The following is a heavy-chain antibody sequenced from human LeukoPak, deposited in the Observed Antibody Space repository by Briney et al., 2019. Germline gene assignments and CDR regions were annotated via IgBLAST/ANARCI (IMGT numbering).Heavy chain of an antibody. Sequence: ASVKVSCKASGYTFTSYGISWVRQAPGQGLEWMGWISAYNGNTNYAQKLQGRVTMTTDTSTNTAYMELRSLRSDDTAVYYCARVVRKIFGVVIFDYWGQGTLVTVSS. CDR2: ISAYNGNT. D-gene: IGHD3-3*01. CDR3: ARVVRKIFGVVIFDY. J-gene: IGHJ4*02. CDR1: GYTFTSYG. V-gene: IGHV1-18*01.